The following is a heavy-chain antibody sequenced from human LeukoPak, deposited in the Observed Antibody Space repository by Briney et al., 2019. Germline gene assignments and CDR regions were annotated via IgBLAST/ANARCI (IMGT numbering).Heavy chain of an antibody. CDR3: ARDKQWLVPWFEP. CDR1: GFTFSSYG. D-gene: IGHD6-19*01. CDR2: IWYDGSNK. J-gene: IGHJ5*02. Sequence: GGSLSLSCAASGFTFSSYGMHWVRQAPGKGLEWVAVIWYDGSNKYYADSVKGRFTISRDNSKNTLYLQMNSLRAEDTAVYYCARDKQWLVPWFEPWGQGTLVTVSS. V-gene: IGHV3-33*01.